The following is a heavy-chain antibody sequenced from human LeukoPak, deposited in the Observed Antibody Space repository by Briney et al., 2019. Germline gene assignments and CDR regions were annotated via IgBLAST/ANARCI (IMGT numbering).Heavy chain of an antibody. Sequence: GGSLRLSCAASGFTFSSYWMHWVRQAPGKGLVWVSRINSDGSSTSYADSVKGRFTISRDNAKNTLYLQMNSLRAEDTAVYYCARDVRYYGSGSYYNWFDPWGQGTLVTVSS. CDR3: ARDVRYYGSGSYYNWFDP. CDR2: INSDGSST. CDR1: GFTFSSYW. J-gene: IGHJ5*02. V-gene: IGHV3-74*01. D-gene: IGHD3-10*01.